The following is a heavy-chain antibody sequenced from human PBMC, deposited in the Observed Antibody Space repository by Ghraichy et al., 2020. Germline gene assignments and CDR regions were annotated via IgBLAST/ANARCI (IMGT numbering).Heavy chain of an antibody. CDR3: AKSRGGYRKTDAFDI. CDR1: GFTFSAYG. D-gene: IGHD1-14*01. CDR2: ISSSSSHI. J-gene: IGHJ3*02. V-gene: IGHV3-48*01. Sequence: GGSLRLSCAASGFTFSAYGMNWVRQAPGKGLEWVSYISSSSSHIYFADSLKGRFTISRDNAKDSLYLQMNSLRGEDMAVYYCAKSRGGYRKTDAFDIWGQGTMVTVSS.